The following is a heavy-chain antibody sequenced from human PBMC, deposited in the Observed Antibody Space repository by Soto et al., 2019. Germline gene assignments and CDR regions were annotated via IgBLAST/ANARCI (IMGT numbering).Heavy chain of an antibody. Sequence: ASVKVSCKASGYTFTCYGISWVRQAPGQGLEWMGWISAYNGNTNYAQKLQGRVTMTTDTSTSTAYMELRSLRSDDTAVYYCARDLDPYYDFWSGYSHYYYYYYMDVWGKGTTVTVSS. CDR1: GYTFTCYG. CDR3: ARDLDPYYDFWSGYSHYYYYYYMDV. J-gene: IGHJ6*03. D-gene: IGHD3-3*01. V-gene: IGHV1-18*01. CDR2: ISAYNGNT.